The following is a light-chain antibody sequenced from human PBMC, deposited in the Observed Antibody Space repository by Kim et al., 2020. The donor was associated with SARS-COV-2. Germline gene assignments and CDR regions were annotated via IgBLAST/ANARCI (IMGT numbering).Light chain of an antibody. CDR1: SLRSYY. J-gene: IGLJ3*02. V-gene: IGLV3-19*01. Sequence: SSELTQDPAVSVALGQTVRITCQGDSLRSYYASWYQQKPGQAPVLVIYGKNNRPSGIPDRFSGSSSGNTASLTIPGAQAEDEADYYCNSRDSSGNHLLFG. CDR2: GKN. CDR3: NSRDSSGNHLL.